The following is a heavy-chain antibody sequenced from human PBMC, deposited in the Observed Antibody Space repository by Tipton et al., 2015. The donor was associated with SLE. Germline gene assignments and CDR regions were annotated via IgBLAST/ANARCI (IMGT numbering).Heavy chain of an antibody. D-gene: IGHD3-16*01. V-gene: IGHV3-9*01. Sequence: SLRLSCAASGFTFDDYAMHWVRQAPGKGLEWVSGLSWNSGSIGYADFVKGRFTISRDNAKNSLYLQMNSLRAEGTALYYCTKDIGALPGFGMDVWGQGTTVTVSS. CDR3: TKDIGALPGFGMDV. J-gene: IGHJ6*02. CDR1: GFTFDDYA. CDR2: LSWNSGSI.